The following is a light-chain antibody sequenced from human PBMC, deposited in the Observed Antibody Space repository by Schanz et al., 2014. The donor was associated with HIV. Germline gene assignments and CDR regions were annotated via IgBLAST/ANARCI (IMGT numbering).Light chain of an antibody. Sequence: QSALTQPASVSGSPGQSITISCTGTSSDVGGSDSVSWFQQNPGKAPRLLIYDVTNRPSGVSNRFSGSKSGNTASLTISGLQAEDEADYYCSSYTSSNNVFGTGTKLTVL. V-gene: IGLV2-14*03. CDR2: DVT. CDR1: SSDVGGSDS. CDR3: SSYTSSNNV. J-gene: IGLJ1*01.